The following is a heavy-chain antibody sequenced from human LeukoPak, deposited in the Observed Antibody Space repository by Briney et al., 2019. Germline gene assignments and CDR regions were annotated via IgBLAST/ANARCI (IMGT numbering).Heavy chain of an antibody. CDR2: ISNNGGST. J-gene: IGHJ4*02. V-gene: IGHV3-64*01. CDR3: VRGDSGSHLDY. Sequence: GGSLRLSCVASGFTFSSYAMHWVRQAPGKGLEYVSAISNNGGSTYYANSVKGRFTISRDNSKNTLSLQMGSLRAEDKAVYHCVRGDSGSHLDYWGQGSLVTVSS. D-gene: IGHD1-26*01. CDR1: GFTFSSYA.